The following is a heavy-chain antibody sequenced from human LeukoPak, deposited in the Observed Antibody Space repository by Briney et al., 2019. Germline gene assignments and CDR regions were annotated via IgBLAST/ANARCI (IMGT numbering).Heavy chain of an antibody. V-gene: IGHV1-24*01. CDR2: FDPEDGET. Sequence: GASGKVSRKVSGYTLTELSMYWVRQAPAKGIEWMGGFDPEDGETIYAQKFQGRVSMTEDTSTDTPNMELSSLRPEDTCVFYCATWATAEETFDYWGQGTLGTVSS. CDR3: ATWATAEETFDY. CDR1: GYTLTELS. J-gene: IGHJ4*02.